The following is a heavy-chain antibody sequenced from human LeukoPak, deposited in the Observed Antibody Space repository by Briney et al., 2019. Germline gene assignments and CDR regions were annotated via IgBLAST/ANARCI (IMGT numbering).Heavy chain of an antibody. CDR2: ISMSGKTQ. CDR1: EFTFSSYD. D-gene: IGHD1-7*01. CDR3: ARGTYAFDI. Sequence: GGSLRLSCAASEFTFSSYDMNWVRQAPGKGLEWVSYISMSGKTQYYADSVKGRFTISRDNAKNSLCLQMNSLRAEDTAVYYCARGTYAFDIWGQGTLVTVSS. V-gene: IGHV3-48*03. J-gene: IGHJ3*02.